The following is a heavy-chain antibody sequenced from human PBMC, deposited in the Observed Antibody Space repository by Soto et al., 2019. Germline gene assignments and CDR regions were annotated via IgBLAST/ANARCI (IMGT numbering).Heavy chain of an antibody. Sequence: ASVKVSCKASGYTFTSYYMHWVRQAPGQGLEWMGIINPSGGSTSYAQKFQGRVTMTRDTSTSTVYMELSSLRSEDTAVYYCASHRRRIQRVSPGPWFDPWGQGTLVTVSS. CDR1: GYTFTSYY. CDR2: INPSGGST. V-gene: IGHV1-46*01. CDR3: ASHRRRIQRVSPGPWFDP. J-gene: IGHJ5*02. D-gene: IGHD5-18*01.